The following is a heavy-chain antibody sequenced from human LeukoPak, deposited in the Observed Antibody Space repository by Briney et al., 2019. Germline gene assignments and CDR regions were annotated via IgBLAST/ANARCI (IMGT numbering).Heavy chain of an antibody. J-gene: IGHJ5*02. V-gene: IGHV1-8*01. CDR2: MNPNSGNT. CDR1: GYTFTSYD. D-gene: IGHD3-10*01. CDR3: ARGRNNLRWFGEGWFDP. Sequence: ASVKVSCKASGYTFTSYDINWVRQATGQGLEWMGWMNPNSGNTGYAQKFQGRVTMTRNTSISTAYMELSSLRSDDTAVYYCARGRNNLRWFGEGWFDPWGQGTLVTVSS.